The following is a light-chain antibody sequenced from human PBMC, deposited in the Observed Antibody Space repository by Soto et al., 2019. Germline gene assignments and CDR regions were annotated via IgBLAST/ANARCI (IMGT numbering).Light chain of an antibody. V-gene: IGLV2-14*03. CDR1: SGDIGSYDY. CDR3: SSCTSSSTI. CDR2: DVS. Sequence: QSVLTQPASVSGSPGQSITISCTGSSGDIGSYDYVSWYQHHPGRAPQLLIYDVSYRPSGISNRFSGSKSGDTASLTISGLQAEDEADYYCSSCTSSSTIFGGGTKLTVL. J-gene: IGLJ2*01.